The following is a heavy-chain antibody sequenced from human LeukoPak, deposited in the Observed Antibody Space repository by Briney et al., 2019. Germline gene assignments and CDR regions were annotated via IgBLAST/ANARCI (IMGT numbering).Heavy chain of an antibody. D-gene: IGHD3-9*01. CDR2: ITGSTGST. J-gene: IGHJ4*02. CDR3: ARDKSFDYFDY. V-gene: IGHV3-23*01. CDR1: GFTFSSYA. Sequence: GGSLRLSCAASGFTFSSYAMTWVRQPPGKGLEGVSSITGSTGSTYYADSVKGRFTISRDNSENTLYLQMNSLRAEDTAIYYCARDKSFDYFDYWGQGTLVTVSS.